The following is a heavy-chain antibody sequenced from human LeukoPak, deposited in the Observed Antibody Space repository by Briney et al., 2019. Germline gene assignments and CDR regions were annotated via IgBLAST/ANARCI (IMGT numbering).Heavy chain of an antibody. CDR1: GFTVSSNY. CDR2: IYSGGST. CDR3: ARPGYYYGMDV. Sequence: PGGSLRLSCAASGFTVSSNYMSWVRQAPGKGLEWVSVIYSGGSTYYADSVKGRFTISRDNSKNTLYLQMNSLRAEDKAVYYCARPGYYYGMDVWGQGTTVTVSS. J-gene: IGHJ6*02. V-gene: IGHV3-66*01.